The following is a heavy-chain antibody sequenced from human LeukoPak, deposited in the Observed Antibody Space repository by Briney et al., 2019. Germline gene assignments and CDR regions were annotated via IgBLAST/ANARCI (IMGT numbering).Heavy chain of an antibody. D-gene: IGHD4-17*01. CDR3: ARGALRTYYYMDV. CDR2: IIPTFGTA. V-gene: IGHV1-69*05. J-gene: IGHJ6*03. Sequence: ASVKVSCKASGGTFSSYAISWVRQAPGQGLEWMGGIIPTFGTANYAQKFQGRVTMTRDTSISTAYMELSRLKFDDTAVFYCARGALRTYYYMDVWGKGTTVTVSS. CDR1: GGTFSSYA.